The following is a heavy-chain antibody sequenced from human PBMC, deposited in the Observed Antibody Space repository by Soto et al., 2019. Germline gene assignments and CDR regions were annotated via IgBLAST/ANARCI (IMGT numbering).Heavy chain of an antibody. CDR2: ISGSGGST. CDR3: AKHRRTYYYDSSGYSHDY. V-gene: IGHV3-23*01. J-gene: IGHJ4*02. D-gene: IGHD3-22*01. Sequence: GGSLRLSCAASGFTFSSYAMSWVRQAPGKGLEWVSAISGSGGSTYYADSVKGRFTISRNNSKNTLYLQMNSLRAEDTAVHYCAKHRRTYYYDSSGYSHDYWVQGTLVTVSS. CDR1: GFTFSSYA.